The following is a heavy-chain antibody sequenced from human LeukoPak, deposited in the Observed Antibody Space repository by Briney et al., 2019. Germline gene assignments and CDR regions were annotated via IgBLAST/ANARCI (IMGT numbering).Heavy chain of an antibody. CDR3: ASWEASTNY. CDR1: GFTVSNNY. J-gene: IGHJ4*02. D-gene: IGHD1-26*01. CDR2: IYSGGST. Sequence: QPGGSLTLSCAASGFTVSNNYMRWVRQAPGKGLEWVSLIYSGGSTYYADSVKGRFTMSRDNGKNSVYLQMNSLRAEDTAVYYCASWEASTNYWGQGTLVTVSS. V-gene: IGHV3-66*01.